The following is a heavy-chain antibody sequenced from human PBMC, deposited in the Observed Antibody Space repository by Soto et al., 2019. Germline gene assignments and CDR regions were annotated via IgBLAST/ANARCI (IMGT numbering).Heavy chain of an antibody. CDR2: VYYTGTT. CDR1: GGSIGSYH. Sequence: QVLLQESGPGQVKPSETLSLTRTVSGGSIGSYHWSWVRQPPGKGLEWIASVYYTGTTNYNPSLGSRVTISIDAPGNRFSMEITSVTAADTAIYYCARDTVLTGMFDFWGQGTLVTVSS. V-gene: IGHV4-59*01. CDR3: ARDTVLTGMFDF. J-gene: IGHJ4*02. D-gene: IGHD4-17*01.